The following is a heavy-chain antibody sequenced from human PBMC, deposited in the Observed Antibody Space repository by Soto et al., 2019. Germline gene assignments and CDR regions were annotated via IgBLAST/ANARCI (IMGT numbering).Heavy chain of an antibody. J-gene: IGHJ4*02. CDR3: ARVGPPDYYGSGSFDY. Sequence: SETLSLTCSVSGGSISSGDYYWSWIRQPPGKGLEWIGYIYYSGSTYYNPSLKSRVTISVDTSKNQFSLKLSSVTAADTAVYYCARVGPPDYYGSGSFDYWGQGTLVT. D-gene: IGHD3-10*01. CDR1: GGSISSGDYY. V-gene: IGHV4-30-4*01. CDR2: IYYSGST.